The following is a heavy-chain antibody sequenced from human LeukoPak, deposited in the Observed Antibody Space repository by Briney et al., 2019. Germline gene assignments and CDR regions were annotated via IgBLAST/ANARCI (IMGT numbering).Heavy chain of an antibody. CDR3: ARLGYCSSTSCFP. J-gene: IGHJ5*02. D-gene: IGHD2-2*01. Sequence: PSETLSLTCAVSGYSISSGYYWGWIRQPPGKGLEWIGSIYHSGSTYYNPSLKSRVTISVDTSKNQFSLKLSSVTAADTAVYYCARLGYCSSTSCFPWGQGTLDTVSS. CDR2: IYHSGST. V-gene: IGHV4-38-2*01. CDR1: GYSISSGYY.